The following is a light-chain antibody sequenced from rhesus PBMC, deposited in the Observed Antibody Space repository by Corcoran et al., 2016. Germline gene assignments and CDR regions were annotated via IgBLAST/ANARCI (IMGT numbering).Light chain of an antibody. J-gene: IGKJ3*01. CDR1: RDINSW. CDR2: YAS. CDR3: QQYDDLPFT. Sequence: DIQMTQSPSSLSASVGDKVTITCHASRDINSWLAWYQQQLGKAPKPLISYASSLQSGVPSRFSGSGSGTDYTRTITNLQPEDVATYYCQQYDDLPFTFGPGTKLDIK. V-gene: IGKV1-19*01.